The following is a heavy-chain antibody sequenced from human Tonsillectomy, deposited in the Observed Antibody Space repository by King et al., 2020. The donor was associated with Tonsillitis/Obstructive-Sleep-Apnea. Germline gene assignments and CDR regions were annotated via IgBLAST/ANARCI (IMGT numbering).Heavy chain of an antibody. V-gene: IGHV1-2*02. CDR3: ARESVAGTVYYYYYGMDV. CDR2: INPNSGGT. J-gene: IGHJ6*02. CDR1: GYTFTGYY. D-gene: IGHD6-19*01. Sequence: EQLVQSGAEVKKPGASVKVSCKASGYTFTGYYMHWVRQAPGQGLEWMGWINPNSGGTNYEQKFQGRVTMTRDTSISTAYMELSRLRSDDTAVYYCARESVAGTVYYYYYGMDVWGQGTTVTVSS.